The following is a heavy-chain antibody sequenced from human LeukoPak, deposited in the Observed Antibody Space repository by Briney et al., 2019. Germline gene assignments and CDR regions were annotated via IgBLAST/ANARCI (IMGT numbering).Heavy chain of an antibody. J-gene: IGHJ4*02. Sequence: PSETLSLTCTVSGVSISNHYSSWIRQPPGKGLEWIGYIYYTGNTNYNPSLKSRVTISVDTSKNQFSLKLSSVTAADTAVYYCARDSSFGGFNFDYWGQGTLVTVSS. V-gene: IGHV4-59*11. CDR3: ARDSSFGGFNFDY. CDR1: GVSISNHY. CDR2: IYYTGNT. D-gene: IGHD3-3*01.